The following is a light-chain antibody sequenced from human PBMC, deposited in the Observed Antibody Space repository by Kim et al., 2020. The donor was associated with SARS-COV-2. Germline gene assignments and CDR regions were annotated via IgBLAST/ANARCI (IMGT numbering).Light chain of an antibody. CDR2: LAS. J-gene: IGKJ2*01. CDR1: ENIGTW. Sequence: DIQMTQSPSTLSASVGDRVTITCRASENIGTWLAWYQQKPGRAPSLLIYLASTLESGVPSRFSGTGSGTEFTLSITSLQPDDFATYYSQHYSRFPYTVGQRAKLEI. V-gene: IGKV1-5*03. CDR3: QHYSRFPYT.